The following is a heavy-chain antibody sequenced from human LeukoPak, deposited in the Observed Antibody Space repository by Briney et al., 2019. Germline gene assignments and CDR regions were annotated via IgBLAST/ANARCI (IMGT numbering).Heavy chain of an antibody. J-gene: IGHJ5*02. CDR1: GYTFTGYY. D-gene: IGHD2-2*01. Sequence: GASVKVSCKASGYTFTGYYMHWVRQAPAQGLEWMGWINPNSGGTNYAQKFQGRVTMTRDTSISTAYMELSRLRSDDTAVYYCARGTRGWYQLRWFDPWGQGTLVTVSS. V-gene: IGHV1-2*02. CDR2: INPNSGGT. CDR3: ARGTRGWYQLRWFDP.